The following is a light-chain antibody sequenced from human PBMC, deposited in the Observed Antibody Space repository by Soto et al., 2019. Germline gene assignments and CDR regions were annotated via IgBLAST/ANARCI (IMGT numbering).Light chain of an antibody. V-gene: IGLV2-14*01. Sequence: QSALTQPASVSGSPGQSITISCTGTNSDVGAYNYVSWYQHHPGKAPKLVIYEVSNRPSGVSNRFSGSKSGNTASLTISGLQAEDEADYYCSSYTPTTWVFGGGTKMTVL. CDR2: EVS. J-gene: IGLJ3*02. CDR1: NSDVGAYNY. CDR3: SSYTPTTWV.